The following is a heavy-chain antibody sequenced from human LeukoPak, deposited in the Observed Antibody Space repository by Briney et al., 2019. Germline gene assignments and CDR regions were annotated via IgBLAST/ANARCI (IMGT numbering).Heavy chain of an antibody. CDR3: ARVERSSSWYRYYYGMDV. CDR1: VFTFISYW. D-gene: IGHD6-13*01. J-gene: IGHJ6*02. Sequence: VGSLILSCAASVFTFISYWMSWVRHAPRKRREWVANIKQAESEENYLDSVKGRFTISRANAKNSLYLQMNTLRAEATAVYCCARVERSSSWYRYYYGMDVWGQGTTVTVSS. CDR2: IKQAESEE. V-gene: IGHV3-7*01.